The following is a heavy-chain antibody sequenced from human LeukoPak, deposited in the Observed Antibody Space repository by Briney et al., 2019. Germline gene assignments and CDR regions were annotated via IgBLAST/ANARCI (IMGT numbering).Heavy chain of an antibody. CDR2: IYHSGST. Sequence: SETLSLTCAVSGGSISSGGYSWSWIRQPPGKGLEWIGYIYHSGSTYYNPSLKSRVTMSVDTSKNQFSLKLSSVTAADTAVYYCARTYYDFWSGGKYNWFDPWGQGTLVTVSS. CDR1: GGSISSGGYS. CDR3: ARTYYDFWSGGKYNWFDP. D-gene: IGHD3-3*01. J-gene: IGHJ5*02. V-gene: IGHV4-30-2*01.